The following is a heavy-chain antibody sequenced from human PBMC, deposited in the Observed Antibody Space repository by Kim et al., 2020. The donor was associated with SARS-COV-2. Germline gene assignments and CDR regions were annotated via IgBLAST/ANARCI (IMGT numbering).Heavy chain of an antibody. D-gene: IGHD5-12*01. Sequence: TNYAQKFQGRVTMTRDTSISTAYMELSRLRSDDTAVYYCARVRGSNWFDPWGQGTLVTVSS. V-gene: IGHV1-2*02. CDR3: ARVRGSNWFDP. J-gene: IGHJ5*02. CDR2: T.